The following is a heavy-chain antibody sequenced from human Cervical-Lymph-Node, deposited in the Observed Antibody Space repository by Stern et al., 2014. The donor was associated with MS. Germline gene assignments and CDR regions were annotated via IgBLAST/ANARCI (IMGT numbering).Heavy chain of an antibody. V-gene: IGHV5-51*01. D-gene: IGHD3-9*01. J-gene: IGHJ4*02. CDR3: ASPKPSGRYFLSVFDY. CDR1: GYRFTSHW. CDR2: IYPVDSET. Sequence: VQLVESGAEVIKPGESLRISCKASGYRFTSHWIGWVRQTPGKGLEWLGIIYPVDSETGCSPSCQGQFTISADSSSNTVYLQWNSLKADDTAMYCCASPKPSGRYFLSVFDYWGQGTPVTVSS.